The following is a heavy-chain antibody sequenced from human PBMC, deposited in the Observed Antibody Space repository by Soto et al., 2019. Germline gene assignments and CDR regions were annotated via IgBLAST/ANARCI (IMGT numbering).Heavy chain of an antibody. J-gene: IGHJ4*02. CDR2: INHSGST. D-gene: IGHD6-6*01. CDR1: GGSFSGYY. CDR3: ARGGFRGLAARHFDY. Sequence: SETLSLTCAVYGGSFSGYYWSWIRQPPGKGLEWIGEINHSGSTNYNPSLKSRVTISVDTSKNQFSLKLSSVTAADTAVYYCARGGFRGLAARHFDYWGQGPLVTVSS. V-gene: IGHV4-34*01.